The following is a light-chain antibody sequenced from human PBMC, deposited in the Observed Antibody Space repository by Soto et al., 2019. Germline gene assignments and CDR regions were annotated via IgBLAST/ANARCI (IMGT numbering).Light chain of an antibody. CDR2: GAS. Sequence: IVLTQSPGTLSLSPGERATLSCRASQSVSSSYLAWYQQKPGQAPRLLIYGASSRATGIPDRFSGSGSGTDFSLTISRLEPEDFAVYYCRQYGSSLLTFGAGTKVEIK. V-gene: IGKV3-20*01. CDR1: QSVSSSY. J-gene: IGKJ4*01. CDR3: RQYGSSLLT.